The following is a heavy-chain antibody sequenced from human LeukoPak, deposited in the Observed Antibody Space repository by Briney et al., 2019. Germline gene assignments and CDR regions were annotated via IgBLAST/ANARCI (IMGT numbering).Heavy chain of an antibody. CDR2: IYHSGST. D-gene: IGHD3-10*01. J-gene: IGHJ4*02. V-gene: IGHV4-4*02. Sequence: PSETLSLTCAVSGGSISSSNWWSWVRQPPGKGLEWIGEIYHSGSTNYNPSLKSRVTISVDKSKNQFSLKLSSVTAADTAVYYCARGGTTYYYGSGSYYNALASYWGQGTLVTVSS. CDR3: ARGGTTYYYGSGSYYNALASY. CDR1: GGSISSSNW.